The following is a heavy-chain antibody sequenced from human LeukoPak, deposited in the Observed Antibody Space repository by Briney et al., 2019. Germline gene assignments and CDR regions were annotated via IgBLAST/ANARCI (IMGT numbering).Heavy chain of an antibody. Sequence: GASVKVSCKASGYTFTGYYMHWVRQAPGQGLEWMGWVIAYNGDTNYAQKLQDRVTMTTDTSTNTAYMELRSLRSDDTAVYYCARARTSRGVKGLDAFDMWGQGTTVTVSS. V-gene: IGHV1-18*04. CDR2: VIAYNGDT. J-gene: IGHJ3*02. CDR1: GYTFTGYY. D-gene: IGHD3-10*01. CDR3: ARARTSRGVKGLDAFDM.